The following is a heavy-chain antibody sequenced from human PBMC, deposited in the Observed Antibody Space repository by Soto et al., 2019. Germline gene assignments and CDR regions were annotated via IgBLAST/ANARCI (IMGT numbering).Heavy chain of an antibody. D-gene: IGHD7-27*01. V-gene: IGHV1-18*01. J-gene: IGHJ5*02. CDR3: AKDLDYLGIWFDP. CDR2: ISAYNGNT. Sequence: ASVKVSCKASGYTFTSYGISWVRQAPGRGLEWMGWISAYNGNTNYAQKLQGRVTMTTDTSTSTAYMEPRSLRAEDTAVYYCAKDLDYLGIWFDPWGQGTLVTVSS. CDR1: GYTFTSYG.